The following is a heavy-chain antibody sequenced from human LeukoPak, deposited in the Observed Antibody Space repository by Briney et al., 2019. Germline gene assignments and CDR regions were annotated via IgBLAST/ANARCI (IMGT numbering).Heavy chain of an antibody. J-gene: IGHJ6*02. V-gene: IGHV1-69*13. CDR3: ARDRAPYYYDRTTSRNYYGMDV. CDR1: GGTFSSYA. Sequence: SVKVSCKASGGTFSSYAISWVRQAPGQGLEWMGGIIPIFGTTNYAQKFQGRVTITADESTSTAYMELSSLRSEDTAVYYCARDRAPYYYDRTTSRNYYGMDVWGQGTTVTVSS. CDR2: IIPIFGTT. D-gene: IGHD3-22*01.